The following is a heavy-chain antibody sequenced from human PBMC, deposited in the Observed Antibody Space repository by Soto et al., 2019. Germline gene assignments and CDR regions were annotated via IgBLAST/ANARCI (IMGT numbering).Heavy chain of an antibody. CDR2: ISGSGGST. CDR1: GFTFSSYA. CDR3: ARESRFLEWLSLNWFDP. Sequence: GGSPRLSCAASGFTFSSYAMSWVRQAPGKGLEWVSAISGSGGSTYYADSVKGRFTISRDNSKNSLYLQMNSLRDEDTAVYYCARESRFLEWLSLNWFDPWGQGTLVTVSS. D-gene: IGHD3-3*01. V-gene: IGHV3-23*01. J-gene: IGHJ5*02.